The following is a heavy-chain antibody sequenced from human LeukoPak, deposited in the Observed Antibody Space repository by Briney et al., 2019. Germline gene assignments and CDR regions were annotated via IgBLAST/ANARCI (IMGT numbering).Heavy chain of an antibody. CDR1: GYTFTGYY. CDR3: ARTLYVSAVPGGLDY. J-gene: IGHJ4*02. CDR2: INPNSGGT. D-gene: IGHD3-10*02. Sequence: GSVKVSCKASGYTFTGYYMHWVRQAPGQGLEWMGWINPNSGGTNYAQKFQGRVTMTRDTSISTAYMELSRLRSDDTAVYYCARTLYVSAVPGGLDYWGQGTLITVSS. V-gene: IGHV1-2*02.